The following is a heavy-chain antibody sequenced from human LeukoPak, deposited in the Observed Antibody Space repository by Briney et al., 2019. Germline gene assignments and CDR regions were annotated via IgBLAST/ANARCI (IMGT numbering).Heavy chain of an antibody. CDR1: GFSLTTSGVG. CDR2: IYWDDDK. J-gene: IGHJ4*02. V-gene: IGHV2-5*02. D-gene: IGHD3-10*01. Sequence: ESGPTLVKPTQTLTLTCTFSGFSLTTSGVGVGWIRQPPGKALEWLALIYWDDDKRYSPSLKSRLTITKDTSKNQVVLTMTNMDPVDPPTYYCALTFYSYASGPFMGDRGKGTLVTVSP. CDR3: ALTFYSYASGPFMGD.